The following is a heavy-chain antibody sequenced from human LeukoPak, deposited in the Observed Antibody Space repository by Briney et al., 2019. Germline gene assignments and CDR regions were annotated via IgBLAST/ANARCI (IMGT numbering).Heavy chain of an antibody. CDR1: GYSSTSHW. CDR3: ARAIITGTTFAFDI. D-gene: IGHD1-20*01. Sequence: KAGESLKISCKGSGYSSTSHWIGWVRQMPGKGLEWMGIIYPGDSDSRDSPRYSPSFQGQVTISADKSISTAYLQRSSLKASDTAIYYCARAIITGTTFAFDIWGQGTMVTVSS. V-gene: IGHV5-51*01. CDR2: IYPGDSDSRDSP. J-gene: IGHJ3*02.